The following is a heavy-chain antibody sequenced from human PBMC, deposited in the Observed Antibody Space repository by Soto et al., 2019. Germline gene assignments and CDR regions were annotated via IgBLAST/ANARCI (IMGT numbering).Heavy chain of an antibody. V-gene: IGHV3-23*01. Sequence: GGSLRLSCAASGFTFSSYAMSWVRQAPGKGLEWVSAISGSGGSTYYADSVKGRFTISRDNSKNTLYLQVNSLRAEDTAVYYCAKRPGELLGYFDYWGQGTLVTVSS. CDR3: AKRPGELLGYFDY. CDR1: GFTFSSYA. J-gene: IGHJ4*02. CDR2: ISGSGGST. D-gene: IGHD3-10*01.